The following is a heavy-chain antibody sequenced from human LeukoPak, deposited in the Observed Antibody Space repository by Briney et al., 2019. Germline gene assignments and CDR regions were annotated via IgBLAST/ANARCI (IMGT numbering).Heavy chain of an antibody. CDR3: ARDLGEDRKMIFFDY. CDR1: GFTVSSNY. D-gene: IGHD3/OR15-3a*01. Sequence: PGGSLRLSCAASGFTVSSNYMSWVRQAPGKGLEWVSVIYSGGSTYYADSVKGRFTISRDNSKNTLYLQMNSLRAEDTAVYYCARDLGEDRKMIFFDYWGQGSLVTVSS. V-gene: IGHV3-53*01. CDR2: IYSGGST. J-gene: IGHJ4*02.